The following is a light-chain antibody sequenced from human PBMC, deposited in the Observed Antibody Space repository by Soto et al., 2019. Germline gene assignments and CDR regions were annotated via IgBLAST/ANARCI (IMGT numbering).Light chain of an antibody. CDR1: QSISSW. J-gene: IGKJ3*01. CDR3: QQYDSYLFT. CDR2: KAS. V-gene: IGKV1-5*03. Sequence: DIQMTQSPSTLSASVGDRVTITCRTSQSISSWLAWYQQKPGKAPNLLIYKASSLQSGVPSRFSGSGSGTEFTLTISSLQPDDFATYYCQQYDSYLFTFGPATKVDIK.